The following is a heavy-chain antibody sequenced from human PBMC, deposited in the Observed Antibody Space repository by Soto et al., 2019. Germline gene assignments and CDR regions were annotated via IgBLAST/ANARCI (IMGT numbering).Heavy chain of an antibody. CDR3: AKAREVTLVRISLAQ. CDR2: ISSSSTYI. Sequence: PGGSLRLSCAASGFTFSSYTMNWVRQAPGKGLEWVSYISSSSTYIYVADSVKGRFTISRDNAKNSLYLQMNVLRPEDTAVYYCAKAREVTLVRISLAQWGQGTLVTVSS. J-gene: IGHJ4*02. D-gene: IGHD3-10*01. CDR1: GFTFSSYT. V-gene: IGHV3-21*06.